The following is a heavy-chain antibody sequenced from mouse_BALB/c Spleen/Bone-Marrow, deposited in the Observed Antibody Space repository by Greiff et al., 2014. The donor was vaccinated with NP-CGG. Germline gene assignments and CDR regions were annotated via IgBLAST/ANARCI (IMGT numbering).Heavy chain of an antibody. CDR3: ASRGGYYAMDY. V-gene: IGHV1-12*01. J-gene: IGHJ4*01. Sequence: LQQSGAELVKPGASVKMSCKASGYTFTSYNMHWVKQTPGQGLEWIGAIYPGNGDTSYSQKFKGKATLTADKSSSTAYMQLSSLTSEDSAVYYCASRGGYYAMDYWGQGTSVTVSS. CDR1: GYTFTSYN. CDR2: IYPGNGDT.